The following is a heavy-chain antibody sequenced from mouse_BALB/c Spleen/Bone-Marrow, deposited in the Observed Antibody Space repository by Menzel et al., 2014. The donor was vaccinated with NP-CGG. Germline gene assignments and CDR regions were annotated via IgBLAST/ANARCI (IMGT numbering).Heavy chain of an antibody. CDR2: IDPANGNT. CDR3: AMITTGAWFAY. Sequence: VHVKQSGAELVKPGASVKLSCTASGFNIKDTYMLWVKQRPEQGLEWIGRIDPANGNTKYDPKFQGKATITADTSSHTAYLQLSSLTSEDTAVYYCAMITTGAWFAYWGQGTLVTVSA. V-gene: IGHV14-3*02. J-gene: IGHJ3*01. CDR1: GFNIKDTY. D-gene: IGHD2-4*01.